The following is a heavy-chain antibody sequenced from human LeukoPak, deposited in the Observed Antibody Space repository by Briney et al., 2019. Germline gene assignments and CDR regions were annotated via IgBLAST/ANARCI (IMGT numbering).Heavy chain of an antibody. CDR1: GYTFTVYY. D-gene: IGHD3-9*01. CDR2: INPSGGTT. V-gene: IGHV1-46*01. CDR3: ARVGFYYSDRVLDY. Sequence: ASVKVSCKASGYTFTVYYMHWVRQAPGHGLEWMGMINPSGGTTSYAQKFQGRLTMTRDTSTSTVYMELSSLKSEDTAVYYCARVGFYYSDRVLDYWGQGTLVTVSS. J-gene: IGHJ4*02.